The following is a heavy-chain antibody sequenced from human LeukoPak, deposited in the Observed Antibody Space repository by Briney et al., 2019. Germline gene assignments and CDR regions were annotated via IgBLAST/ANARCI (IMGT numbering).Heavy chain of an antibody. J-gene: IGHJ5*02. CDR2: ISSSSSTI. D-gene: IGHD1-26*01. V-gene: IGHV3-48*02. CDR1: GFTFSSYS. CDR3: AREISGSYESNWFDP. Sequence: PGGSLRLSCAASGFTFSSYSMNWVRQAPGKGLEWVSYISSSSSTIYYADSVKGRFTISRDNAKNSLYLQMNSLRDEDTAVYYCAREISGSYESNWFDPWGQGTLVTVSS.